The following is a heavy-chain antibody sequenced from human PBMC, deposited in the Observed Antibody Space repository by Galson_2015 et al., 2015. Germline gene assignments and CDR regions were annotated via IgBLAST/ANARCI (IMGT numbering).Heavy chain of an antibody. CDR2: INWNGGST. CDR3: ARDRRIAVAIDAFDI. D-gene: IGHD6-19*01. CDR1: GFTFDDYG. Sequence: SLRLSCAASGFTFDDYGMSWVRQAPGKGLEWVSGINWNGGSTGYADSVKGRFTISRDNAKNSLYLQMNSLRAEGTALYHCARDRRIAVAIDAFDIWGQGTMVTVSS. J-gene: IGHJ3*02. V-gene: IGHV3-20*01.